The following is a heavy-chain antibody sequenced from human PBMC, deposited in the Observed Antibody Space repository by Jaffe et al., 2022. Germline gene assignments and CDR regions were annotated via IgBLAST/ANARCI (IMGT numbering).Heavy chain of an antibody. CDR1: GFTFSSYA. J-gene: IGHJ3*02. CDR3: ANDYGDYVYAFDI. V-gene: IGHV3-23*01. D-gene: IGHD4-17*01. Sequence: EVQLLESGGGLVQPGGSLRLSCAASGFTFSSYAMSWVRQAPGKGLEWVSAISGSGGSTYYADSVKGRFTISRDNSKNTLYLQMNSLRAEDTAVYYCANDYGDYVYAFDIWGQGTMVTVSS. CDR2: ISGSGGST.